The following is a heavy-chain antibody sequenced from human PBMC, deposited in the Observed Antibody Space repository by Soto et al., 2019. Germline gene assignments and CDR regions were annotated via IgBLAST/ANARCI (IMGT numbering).Heavy chain of an antibody. CDR2: ISATGGGT. Sequence: GSLRLSCAASGFKFSNYAMSWVRQAPGKGLEWVSLISATGGGTYYADSVKGRFTFSRDNSHNTLYLQVHSLTAEDPAVYYCAKDGRAGGNSAFYFGFWGQGGQVTVSS. CDR3: AKDGRAGGNSAFYFGF. CDR1: GFKFSNYA. D-gene: IGHD3-16*01. V-gene: IGHV3-23*01. J-gene: IGHJ4*02.